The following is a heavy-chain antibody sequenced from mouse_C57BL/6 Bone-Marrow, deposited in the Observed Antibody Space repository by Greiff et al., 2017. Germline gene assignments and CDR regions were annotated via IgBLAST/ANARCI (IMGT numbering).Heavy chain of an antibody. V-gene: IGHV1-69*01. J-gene: IGHJ3*01. CDR3: ARNYDYDVEFAY. Sequence: QVQLQQPGAELVMPGASVKLSCKASGYTFTSYWMHWVKQRPGQGLEWIGELDPSDSYTNYNQKFKGKSTLTVDKSSSTAYMQLSSLTSEDSAVYYCARNYDYDVEFAYWGQGTLVTVSA. D-gene: IGHD2-4*01. CDR2: LDPSDSYT. CDR1: GYTFTSYW.